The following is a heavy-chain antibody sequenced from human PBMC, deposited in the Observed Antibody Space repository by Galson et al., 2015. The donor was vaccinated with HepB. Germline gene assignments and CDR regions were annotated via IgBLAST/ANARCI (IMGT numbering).Heavy chain of an antibody. J-gene: IGHJ4*02. V-gene: IGHV3-48*02. CDR2: ISSSSTI. D-gene: IGHD3-3*01. Sequence: SLRLSCAASGFTFSSYSMNWVRQAPGKGLEWVSYISSSSTIYYADSVKGRFTISRDNAKNSLYLQMNSLRDEDTAVYYCARDLGRVWSGYPNYFDYWGQGTLVTVSS. CDR3: ARDLGRVWSGYPNYFDY. CDR1: GFTFSSYS.